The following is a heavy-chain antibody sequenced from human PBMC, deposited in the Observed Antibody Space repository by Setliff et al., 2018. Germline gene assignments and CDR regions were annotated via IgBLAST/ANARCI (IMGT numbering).Heavy chain of an antibody. D-gene: IGHD2-8*01. Sequence: GGSLRLSCAASGFTFSSYWMSWVRQAPGKGLEWVSAISGGGDGTYYADSVKGRFIISRDNSKNTLYLQMNSLRAEDTAVYYCARVGVPAVGLYFDYWGQGTLVTVSS. CDR2: ISGGGDGT. V-gene: IGHV3-23*01. J-gene: IGHJ4*02. CDR1: GFTFSSYW. CDR3: ARVGVPAVGLYFDY.